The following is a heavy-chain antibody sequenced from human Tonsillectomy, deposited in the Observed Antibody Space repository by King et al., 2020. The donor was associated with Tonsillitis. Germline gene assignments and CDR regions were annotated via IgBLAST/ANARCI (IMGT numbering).Heavy chain of an antibody. V-gene: IGHV4-39*01. J-gene: IGHJ6*03. CDR3: ARRAVTYYYYYMDV. Sequence: PLQESGPGLVKPSETLSLTCTVSGGSISSSSYYWGWIRKPPGNGLEWIGSIYYSGSTYYNPSLKSRVTISVDTSKNQFSLKLSSVTAADTAVYYCARRAVTYYYYYMDVWGKGTTVTVSS. CDR1: GGSISSSSYY. D-gene: IGHD6-19*01. CDR2: IYYSGST.